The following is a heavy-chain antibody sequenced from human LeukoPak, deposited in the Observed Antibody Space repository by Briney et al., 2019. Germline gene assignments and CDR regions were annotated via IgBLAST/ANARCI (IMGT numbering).Heavy chain of an antibody. V-gene: IGHV1-18*01. CDR2: NGNT. J-gene: IGHJ4*02. D-gene: IGHD3-16*02. Sequence: NGNTNYAQKLQGRVTMTTDTSTSTAYMELRSLRSDDTAVYYCARVLITFGGVIVTTYYFDYWGQGTLVTVSS. CDR3: ARVLITFGGVIVTTYYFDY.